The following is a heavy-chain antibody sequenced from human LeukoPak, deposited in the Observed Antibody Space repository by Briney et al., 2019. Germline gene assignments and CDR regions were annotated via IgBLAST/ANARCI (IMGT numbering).Heavy chain of an antibody. V-gene: IGHV5-51*01. D-gene: IGHD3-22*01. CDR2: IYPVDSDT. Sequence: GESLKISCKGSGYSFTSYWIGWVRPIPGKGLEWMGIIYPVDSDTRYSPSFQGQVTISADKSISTAYLKWSSLKASDSAMYYCARLSGHDSSGYYPFDYWGQGTLVTVSS. CDR3: ARLSGHDSSGYYPFDY. CDR1: GYSFTSYW. J-gene: IGHJ4*02.